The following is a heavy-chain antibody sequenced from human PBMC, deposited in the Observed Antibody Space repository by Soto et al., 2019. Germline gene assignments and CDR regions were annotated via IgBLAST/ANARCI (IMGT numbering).Heavy chain of an antibody. CDR2: IDPSDSYT. Sequence: GESLKISCKGSGYSFTNYWISCVRQMPGKGLEWMGMIDPSDSYTKYSPSFQGHVTISADKSISTAYLQWSSLKAADTAMYYCATSGHGSTSKLFDPWGQGTLVTVSS. D-gene: IGHD2-15*01. J-gene: IGHJ5*02. V-gene: IGHV5-10-1*01. CDR1: GYSFTNYW. CDR3: ATSGHGSTSKLFDP.